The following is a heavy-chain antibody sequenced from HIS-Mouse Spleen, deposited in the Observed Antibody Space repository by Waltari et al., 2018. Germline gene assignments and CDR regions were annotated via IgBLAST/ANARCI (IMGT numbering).Heavy chain of an antibody. V-gene: IGHV4-38-2*02. J-gene: IGHJ2*01. CDR3: ARALEYSSSWYDWYFDL. CDR2: IYHSGST. Sequence: QVQLQESGPGLVKPSETLSLTCTVSGYSISSGYYWGWIRQPPGKGLEWIGSIYHSGSTSYNPSLNSRVTISVDTSKNQFSLKLSSVTAADTAVYYCARALEYSSSWYDWYFDLWGRGTLVTVSS. D-gene: IGHD6-13*01. CDR1: GYSISSGYY.